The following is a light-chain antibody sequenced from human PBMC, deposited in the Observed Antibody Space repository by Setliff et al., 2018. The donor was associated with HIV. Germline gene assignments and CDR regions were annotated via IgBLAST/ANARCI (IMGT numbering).Light chain of an antibody. J-gene: IGLJ1*01. V-gene: IGLV2-14*03. CDR1: SSDAGGFNY. CDR3: SSYTSSSTLI. CDR2: DVS. Sequence: QSALAQPAPVSGSPGQSITISCTGTSSDAGGFNYVSWYQQHPGKAPKLMIYDVSNRPSGVSNRFSGSKSGNTASLTISGLQAEDEADYYCSSYTSSSTLIFGTGTKVTVL.